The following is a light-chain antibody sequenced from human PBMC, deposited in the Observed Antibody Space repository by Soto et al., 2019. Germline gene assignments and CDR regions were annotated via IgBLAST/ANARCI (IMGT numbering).Light chain of an antibody. CDR1: QTDGSN. CDR3: QQYNYWPRT. V-gene: IGKV3D-15*01. CDR2: DAS. Sequence: EIVMTQSPDTPSLSPGERATLSCRASQTDGSNLAWYQQKPGQAPRLLINDASTRATGIPARFSGSGSGTEFTLTISSLQSEDFALYYCQQYNYWPRTFGQGTRLEIK. J-gene: IGKJ2*01.